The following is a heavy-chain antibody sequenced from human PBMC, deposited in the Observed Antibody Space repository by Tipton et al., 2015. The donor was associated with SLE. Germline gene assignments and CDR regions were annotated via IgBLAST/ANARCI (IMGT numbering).Heavy chain of an antibody. CDR1: GGSIRSYY. J-gene: IGHJ4*02. CDR2: IYTSGST. CDR3: ARSAIFGVIMGGYFDY. V-gene: IGHV4-4*07. Sequence: TLSLTCTVSGGSIRSYYWSWIRQPAGKGLEWIGRIYTSGSTNYNPSLKSRVTMSVDTSKNQFSLKLSSVTAADTAVYYCARSAIFGVIMGGYFDYWGQGTLVTVSS. D-gene: IGHD3-3*01.